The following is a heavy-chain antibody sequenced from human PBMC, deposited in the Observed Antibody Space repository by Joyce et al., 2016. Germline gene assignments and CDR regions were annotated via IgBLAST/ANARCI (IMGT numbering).Heavy chain of an antibody. D-gene: IGHD6-6*01. CDR3: VRGISARPGGPNWFDP. V-gene: IGHV3-74*01. CDR1: GFSFSGYW. Sequence: EVQLVESGGGLVQPGGSLRLSCAASGFSFSGYWIHWVRQAPGKGVVWVSRINTDGSSTRFAESVKGRFTISRDNAKNTLYLQRNSLRAEDTAVYYCVRGISARPGGPNWFDPWGQGTLVTVSS. CDR2: INTDGSST. J-gene: IGHJ5*02.